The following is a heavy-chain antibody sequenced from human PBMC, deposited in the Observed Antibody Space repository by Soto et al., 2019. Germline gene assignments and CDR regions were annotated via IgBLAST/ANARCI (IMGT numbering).Heavy chain of an antibody. Sequence: SVKVSCKASGGTFSSYAISWVRQAPGQGLEWMGGIIPIFGTANYAQKFQGRVTITADESTSTAYMELSSLRSEDTAVYYCARERGVGALYSYYYYGMDVWGQGTTVTASS. CDR1: GGTFSSYA. D-gene: IGHD1-26*01. CDR2: IIPIFGTA. J-gene: IGHJ6*02. V-gene: IGHV1-69*13. CDR3: ARERGVGALYSYYYYGMDV.